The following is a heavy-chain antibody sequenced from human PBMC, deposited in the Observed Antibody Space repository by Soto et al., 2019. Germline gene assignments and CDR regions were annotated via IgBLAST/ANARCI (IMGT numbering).Heavy chain of an antibody. CDR2: ISGSGGST. Sequence: HPGGSLRLSCAASGFTFSSYAMSWVRQAPGKGLEWVSAISGSGGSTYYADSVKGRFTISRDNSKNTLYLQMNSLRAEDTAVYYCAKDPSGALKYYDFWSGYPYFDYWGQGTLVTVSS. V-gene: IGHV3-23*01. CDR3: AKDPSGALKYYDFWSGYPYFDY. CDR1: GFTFSSYA. D-gene: IGHD3-3*01. J-gene: IGHJ4*02.